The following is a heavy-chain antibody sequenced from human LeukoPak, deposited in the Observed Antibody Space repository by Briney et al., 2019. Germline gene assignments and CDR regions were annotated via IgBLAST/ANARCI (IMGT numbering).Heavy chain of an antibody. V-gene: IGHV1-24*01. CDR1: GYTLTELS. CDR2: FDPEGGET. J-gene: IGHJ4*02. D-gene: IGHD6-19*01. CDR3: ATDPGIAVAGPRGENY. Sequence: ASVKVSCKVSGYTLTELSMHWVRQAPGKGLEWMGGFDPEGGETIYAQKFQGRVTMTEDTSTDTAYMELSSLRSEDTAVYYCATDPGIAVAGPRGENYWGQGTLVTVSS.